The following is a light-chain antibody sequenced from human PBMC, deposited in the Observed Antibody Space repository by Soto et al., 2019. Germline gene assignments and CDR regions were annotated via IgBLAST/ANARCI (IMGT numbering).Light chain of an antibody. J-gene: IGLJ1*01. V-gene: IGLV1-40*01. CDR2: GNK. CDR1: SSNIGAGYD. Sequence: VLTQPPSVSGAPGQRVTISCTGSSSNIGAGYDVHWYQQRPGTAPKLLIYGNKNRPSGVPDRFSGSKSGTSASLATTGLQAEDEADYYCQSYDSSLSVSYVFGTGTKVTVL. CDR3: QSYDSSLSVSYV.